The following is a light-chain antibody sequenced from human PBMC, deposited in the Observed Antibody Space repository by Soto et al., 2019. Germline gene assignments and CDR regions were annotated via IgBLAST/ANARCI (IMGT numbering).Light chain of an antibody. CDR3: QQYNNWPPLT. CDR1: QSVSSN. J-gene: IGKJ5*01. Sequence: EIVMTQSPATLSVSPGERATLSYRASQSVSSNLAWYQQKPGQAPRLLIYGASTRATGIPARCSGSGSGSEVTITVSSLQSEDFAVFYCQQYNNWPPLTFGQGTRLEIK. CDR2: GAS. V-gene: IGKV3-15*01.